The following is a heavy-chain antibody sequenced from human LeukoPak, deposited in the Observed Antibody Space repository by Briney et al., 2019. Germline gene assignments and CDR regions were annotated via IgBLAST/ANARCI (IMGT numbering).Heavy chain of an antibody. V-gene: IGHV1-69*06. CDR1: GSAFSSYA. J-gene: IGHJ4*02. Sequence: SVKVSCKASGSAFSSYAINWVRQAPGQGLEWMGGIIPIFGTANYAQKFQGRVTITADKSTSTAYMELSSLRSEDTAVYYCARNPPISSWYGETYYFDYWGQGTLVTVSS. CDR3: ARNPPISSWYGETYYFDY. CDR2: IIPIFGTA. D-gene: IGHD6-13*01.